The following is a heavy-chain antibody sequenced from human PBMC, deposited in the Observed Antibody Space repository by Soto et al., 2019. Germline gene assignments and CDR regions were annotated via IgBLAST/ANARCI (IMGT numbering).Heavy chain of an antibody. CDR3: AGTSTYYYDSSGYYLDY. CDR1: GGTFSSYA. D-gene: IGHD3-22*01. J-gene: IGHJ4*02. Sequence: QVQLVQSGAEVKKPGSSVKVSCKASGGTFSSYAISWVRQAPGQGLEWMGGIIPIFGTANYVQKFQGRVTITADESTSTAYMELSSLRSEDTAVYYCAGTSTYYYDSSGYYLDYWGQGTLVTVSS. V-gene: IGHV1-69*01. CDR2: IIPIFGTA.